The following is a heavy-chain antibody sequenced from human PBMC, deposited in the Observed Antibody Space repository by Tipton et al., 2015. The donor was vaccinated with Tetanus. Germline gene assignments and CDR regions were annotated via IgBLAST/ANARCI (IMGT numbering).Heavy chain of an antibody. D-gene: IGHD6-19*01. CDR2: IYYSGDT. Sequence: TLSLTCSVSGASISSGGYFWNWVRQYPGKGLEWIGYIYYSGDTYINPSLKSRITISGDTSKNHFSLNLTSVTAADTAVYYCASPIKQWLVPLDLWGQGILVTVSS. J-gene: IGHJ5*02. CDR1: GASISSGGYF. CDR3: ASPIKQWLVPLDL. V-gene: IGHV4-31*03.